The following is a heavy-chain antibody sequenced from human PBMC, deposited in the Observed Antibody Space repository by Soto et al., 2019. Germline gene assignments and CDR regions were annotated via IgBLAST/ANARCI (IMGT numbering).Heavy chain of an antibody. V-gene: IGHV1-69*01. Sequence: QVQLVQSGAEVKKPGSSVKVSCKASGGTFSSYAISWVRQAPGQGLEWMGGIIPIFGTANYAQKFQGRVTITADESTSTADMELSSLRSEDTAVYYCARGPGSYDSSGYYFNTLDYWGQGTLVTVSS. CDR2: IIPIFGTA. CDR1: GGTFSSYA. J-gene: IGHJ4*02. CDR3: ARGPGSYDSSGYYFNTLDY. D-gene: IGHD3-22*01.